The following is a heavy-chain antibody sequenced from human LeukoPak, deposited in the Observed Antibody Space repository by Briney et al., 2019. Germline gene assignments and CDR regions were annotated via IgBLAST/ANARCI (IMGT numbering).Heavy chain of an antibody. D-gene: IGHD3-10*01. CDR2: TSYDGSKK. CDR3: ARSYGSGREDAFDV. Sequence: GGSLRLSCVASGFTFSTYAMHWVRQAPGKGLEWVAVTSYDGSKKYYADSVKGRFTISRDNSKNTLYLQMNSLRAEDTAVYYWARSYGSGREDAFDVWGQGTIVSV. CDR1: GFTFSTYA. J-gene: IGHJ3*01. V-gene: IGHV3-30-3*01.